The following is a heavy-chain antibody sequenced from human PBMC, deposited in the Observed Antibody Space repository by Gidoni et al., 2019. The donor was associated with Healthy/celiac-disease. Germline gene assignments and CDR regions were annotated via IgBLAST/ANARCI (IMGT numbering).Heavy chain of an antibody. D-gene: IGHD3-22*01. V-gene: IGHV6-1*01. CDR1: ADSVSSNSAA. CDR2: TYYRSKWYN. J-gene: IGHJ4*02. Sequence: QVQLQQSGPGLVKPSQTLSLTCAISADSVSSNSAAWNWIRQCPSRGLEWLGRTYYRSKWYNDYAVSVKSRITINPDTSKNQFSLQLNSVTPEDTAVYYCARDRETYDSSGSYYFDYWGQGTLVTVSS. CDR3: ARDRETYDSSGSYYFDY.